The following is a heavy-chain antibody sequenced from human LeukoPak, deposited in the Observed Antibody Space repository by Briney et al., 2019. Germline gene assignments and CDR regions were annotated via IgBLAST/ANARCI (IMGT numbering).Heavy chain of an antibody. V-gene: IGHV1-18*01. Sequence: ASVKVSCKASGYTFNNYGTTWVRQAPGQGLEWMGWISAYNGNTDYAQNLQGRVAMTTDTSTSTAYMDLRSLRSDDTAVYYCARGVMSWGDRPGIFDYWGQGTQVTVSS. CDR3: ARGVMSWGDRPGIFDY. CDR1: GYTFNNYG. D-gene: IGHD3-16*01. J-gene: IGHJ4*02. CDR2: ISAYNGNT.